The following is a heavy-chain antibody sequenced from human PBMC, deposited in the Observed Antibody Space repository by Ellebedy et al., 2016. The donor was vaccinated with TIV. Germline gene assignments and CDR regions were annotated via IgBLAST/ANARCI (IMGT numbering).Heavy chain of an antibody. CDR3: ARGGSITGTHNWFDP. J-gene: IGHJ5*02. V-gene: IGHV3-33*01. CDR2: IWYDGSNK. D-gene: IGHD1-20*01. Sequence: GGSLRLSCAASGFTFSSYGMHWVRQAPGKGLAWVAVIWYDGSNKYYADSVKGRFTISRDNSKNTLYLQMNNLRSEDTAVYYCARGGSITGTHNWFDPWGQGTLVTVSS. CDR1: GFTFSSYG.